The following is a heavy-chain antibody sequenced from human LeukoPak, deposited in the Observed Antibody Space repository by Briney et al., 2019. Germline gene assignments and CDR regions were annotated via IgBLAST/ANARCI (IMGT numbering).Heavy chain of an antibody. V-gene: IGHV1-69*05. CDR2: IIPIFGTA. Sequence: SVKVSCKASGGTFSSYAISWVRQAPGQGLEWMGGIIPIFGTANYAQKFQGRVTITTDESTSTAYMELSSLRSEDTAVYYCARASSLYSSSSGRFYYFDYWGQGTLVTVSS. D-gene: IGHD6-13*01. J-gene: IGHJ4*02. CDR1: GGTFSSYA. CDR3: ARASSLYSSSSGRFYYFDY.